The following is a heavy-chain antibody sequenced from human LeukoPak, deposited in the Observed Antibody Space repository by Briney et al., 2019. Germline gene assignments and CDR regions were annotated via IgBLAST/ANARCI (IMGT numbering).Heavy chain of an antibody. J-gene: IGHJ5*02. CDR3: ARGPVRSSGHSWFDP. CDR1: GGSFSGYY. D-gene: IGHD6-25*01. Sequence: SETLSLTCAVYGGSFSGYYWSWIRQPPGRGLEWIGEINHSGSTNYNPSLKSRVTISVDTSKNQFSLKLSSVTAADTAVYYCARGPVRSSGHSWFDPWGQATLVTVYS. V-gene: IGHV4-34*01. CDR2: INHSGST.